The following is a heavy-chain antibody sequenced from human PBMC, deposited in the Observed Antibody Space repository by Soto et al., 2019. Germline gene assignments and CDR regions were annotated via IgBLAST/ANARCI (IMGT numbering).Heavy chain of an antibody. V-gene: IGHV1-8*01. J-gene: IGHJ4*02. CDR3: ARGPDYGDYVHYPDY. Sequence: QVQLVQSGAEVKKPGASVKVSCKASGYTFTSYDINWVRQATGQGLEWMGWMNPNRCNTGYAQKCQGRVTMTRNTSISTAYMELSSLRSEDTAVYYCARGPDYGDYVHYPDYWGQGTLVTVSS. CDR2: MNPNRCNT. CDR1: GYTFTSYD. D-gene: IGHD4-17*01.